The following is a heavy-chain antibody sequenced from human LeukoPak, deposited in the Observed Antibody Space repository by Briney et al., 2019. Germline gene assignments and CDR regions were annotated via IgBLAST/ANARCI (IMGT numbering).Heavy chain of an antibody. Sequence: GGSLRLSCAASGFTISTSVMHWVRQAPGKGLEWLSFIRFDGSEKYYADSVKARFSISRDNSMNTLYLQMNSLRAGDTAVYYCARDSGLGLDIWGQGTMVTVSS. D-gene: IGHD5-12*01. CDR2: IRFDGSEK. CDR1: GFTISTSV. CDR3: ARDSGLGLDI. V-gene: IGHV3-30*02. J-gene: IGHJ3*02.